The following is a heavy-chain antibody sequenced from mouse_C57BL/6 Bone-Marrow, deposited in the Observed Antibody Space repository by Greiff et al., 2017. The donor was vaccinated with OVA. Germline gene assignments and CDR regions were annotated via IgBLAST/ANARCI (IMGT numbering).Heavy chain of an antibody. CDR3: ARRDDGSLFAY. CDR2: IYPSDGST. V-gene: IGHV1-78*01. Sequence: QVQLQQSEAELVKPGASVKISCKASGYTFTDHSIHWMKQRPEQGLEWIGNIYPSDGSTKYNEKFKGKATLTADKSSSTAYMQLNSLTSEDSAVYVCARRDDGSLFAYWGQGTLVTVSA. J-gene: IGHJ3*01. D-gene: IGHD2-3*01. CDR1: GYTFTDHS.